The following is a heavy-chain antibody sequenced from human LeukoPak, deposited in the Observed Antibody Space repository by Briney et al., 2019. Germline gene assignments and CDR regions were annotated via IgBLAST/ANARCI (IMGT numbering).Heavy chain of an antibody. J-gene: IGHJ3*02. Sequence: GGSLRLSCAPSGIIITTFNMHWVRQAPGKGLEWVALISFDGNHNDYADSVKGRFTISRDNSKSTVSLQMNSLRLDDTAVYYCARELEELGSYQFDAFDIWGQGTMVTVSS. CDR1: GIIITTFN. V-gene: IGHV3-30*03. D-gene: IGHD1-26*01. CDR2: ISFDGNHN. CDR3: ARELEELGSYQFDAFDI.